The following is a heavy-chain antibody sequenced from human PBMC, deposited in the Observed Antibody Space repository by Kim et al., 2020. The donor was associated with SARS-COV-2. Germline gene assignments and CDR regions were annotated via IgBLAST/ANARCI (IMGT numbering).Heavy chain of an antibody. CDR3: AKDFFYSTFLFDY. D-gene: IGHD4-4*01. V-gene: IGHV3-23*01. Sequence: YASSGKGRFTIATDNANNRLYLQMNSLRAEDTAVYYCAKDFFYSTFLFDYWGQGTLVTVSS. J-gene: IGHJ4*02.